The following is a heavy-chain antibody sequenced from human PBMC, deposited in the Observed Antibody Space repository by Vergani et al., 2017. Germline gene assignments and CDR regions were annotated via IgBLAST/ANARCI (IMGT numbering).Heavy chain of an antibody. Sequence: QVQLVQSGAEVKKPGASVKVSCKASGYTFTSYGISWVRQAPGQGLEWMGWMNPNSGNTGYAQKFQGRVTMTRDTSISTAYMELSRLRSDDTAVYYCARAGYYDFWSGYYHFDYWGQGTLVTVSS. V-gene: IGHV1-8*02. J-gene: IGHJ4*02. CDR1: GYTFTSYG. CDR2: MNPNSGNT. CDR3: ARAGYYDFWSGYYHFDY. D-gene: IGHD3-3*01.